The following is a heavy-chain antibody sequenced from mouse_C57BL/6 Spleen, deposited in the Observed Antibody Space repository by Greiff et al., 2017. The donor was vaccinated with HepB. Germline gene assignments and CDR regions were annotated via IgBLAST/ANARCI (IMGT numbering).Heavy chain of an antibody. CDR3: ARDSYYYGSSRYAMDY. V-gene: IGHV1-9*01. CDR2: ILPGSGST. D-gene: IGHD1-1*01. Sequence: VQLQQSGAELMKPGASVKLSCKATGYTFTGYWIEWVKQRPGHGLEWIGEILPGSGSTNYNEKFKGKATFTADTSSNTVYMQLSSLTTEDSAIYYCARDSYYYGSSRYAMDYWGQGTSVTVSS. J-gene: IGHJ4*01. CDR1: GYTFTGYW.